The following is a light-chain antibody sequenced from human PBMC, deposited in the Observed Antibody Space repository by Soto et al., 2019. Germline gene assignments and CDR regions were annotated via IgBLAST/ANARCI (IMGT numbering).Light chain of an antibody. Sequence: EIVMTQSPATLSVSPGEGATLSCRASQSISSNLAWYQQKPGQAPKLLIYGASTRATGFPARFSGSGSGTEFTLTISGLQSEDCAVYYCQQYNDWPLTFGGGTKVEIK. CDR3: QQYNDWPLT. CDR2: GAS. V-gene: IGKV3-15*01. CDR1: QSISSN. J-gene: IGKJ4*01.